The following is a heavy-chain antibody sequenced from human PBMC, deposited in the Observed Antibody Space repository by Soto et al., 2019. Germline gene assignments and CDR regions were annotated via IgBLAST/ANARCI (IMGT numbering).Heavy chain of an antibody. Sequence: QVQLVQSGAEVKKPGSSVKVSCKASGDTFSSSAISWVRQAPGQGLQWMGGIIPIFGTVNYAQKFQGRVTMTAEKSTSTAFMERSSLRSEDRAGYSGGGGGYCRSTNCYGGANWFDPWGQGTLVTVSS. V-gene: IGHV1-69*06. J-gene: IGHJ5*02. D-gene: IGHD2-2*01. CDR3: GGGGYCRSTNCYGGANWFDP. CDR2: IIPIFGTV. CDR1: GDTFSSSA.